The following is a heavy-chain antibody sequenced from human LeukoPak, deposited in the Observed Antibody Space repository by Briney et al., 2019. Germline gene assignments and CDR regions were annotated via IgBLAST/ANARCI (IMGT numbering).Heavy chain of an antibody. D-gene: IGHD2-15*01. V-gene: IGHV1-2*02. CDR2: INPNSGGT. J-gene: IGHJ4*02. Sequence: ASVKVSCTASGYTFTGYYMHWVRQAPGQGLEWMGWINPNSGGTNYAQKFQGRVTMTRDTSISTAYMELSRLRSDDTAVYYCAVDESYCSGGSCCPCSPFDYWGLGTLVTVSS. CDR3: AVDESYCSGGSCCPCSPFDY. CDR1: GYTFTGYY.